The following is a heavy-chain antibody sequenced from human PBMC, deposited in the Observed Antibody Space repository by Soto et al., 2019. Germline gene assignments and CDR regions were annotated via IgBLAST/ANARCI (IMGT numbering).Heavy chain of an antibody. Sequence: GASVKVSCKASGGTFSSYAFSWVRQAPGQGLEWMGGLIVILGTTNYAQKFQGRVTITADETTSTAYMEVSSLTSEDTAVYYCASGYYDSTGYSIDFWGQGTQVTVSS. CDR2: LIVILGTT. CDR1: GGTFSSYA. CDR3: ASGYYDSTGYSIDF. J-gene: IGHJ4*02. D-gene: IGHD3-22*01. V-gene: IGHV1-69*13.